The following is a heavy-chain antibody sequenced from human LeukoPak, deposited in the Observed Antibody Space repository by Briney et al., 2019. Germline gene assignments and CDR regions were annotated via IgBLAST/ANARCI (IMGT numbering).Heavy chain of an antibody. D-gene: IGHD1-26*01. CDR3: AKGRLGATRFDY. CDR2: INHSGST. Sequence: PSETLSLTCTVSGGSISSSSYYWGWIRQPPGQGLEWIGEINHSGSTNYNPSLKSRVTISVDTSKNQFSLKLSSVTAADTAVYYCAKGRLGATRFDYWGQGTLVTVSS. CDR1: GGSISSSSYY. V-gene: IGHV4-39*07. J-gene: IGHJ4*02.